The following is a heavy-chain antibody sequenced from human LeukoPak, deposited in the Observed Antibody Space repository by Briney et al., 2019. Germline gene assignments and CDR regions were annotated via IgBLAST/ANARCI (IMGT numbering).Heavy chain of an antibody. D-gene: IGHD3-10*01. CDR1: GFTFSSYA. Sequence: QPGGSLRLSCAASGFTFSSYAMSWVRQAPGKGLEWVSAISGSGGSTYYADSVKGRFTISRDNSKNTLYLQMNSLRAEDTAVYYCAKDLGARTNGPDVFDIWGQGTMVTVSS. CDR2: ISGSGGST. CDR3: AKDLGARTNGPDVFDI. V-gene: IGHV3-23*01. J-gene: IGHJ3*02.